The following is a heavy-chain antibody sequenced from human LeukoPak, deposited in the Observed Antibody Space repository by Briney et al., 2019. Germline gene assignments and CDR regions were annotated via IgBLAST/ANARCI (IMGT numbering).Heavy chain of an antibody. V-gene: IGHV3-23*01. Sequence: GGSLRLSCAASGFTFSSYAMSWVRQAPGKGLEWVSAISGSGGSTYYADSVKGRFTISRNNSKNTLYLKMNSLRAEDTAVYYCAKGPGEMATIHLFNYWGQGTLVTVSS. CDR3: AKGPGEMATIHLFNY. D-gene: IGHD5-24*01. J-gene: IGHJ4*02. CDR1: GFTFSSYA. CDR2: ISGSGGST.